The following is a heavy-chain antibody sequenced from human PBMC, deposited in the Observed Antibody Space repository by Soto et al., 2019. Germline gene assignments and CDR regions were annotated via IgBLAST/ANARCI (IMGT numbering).Heavy chain of an antibody. CDR2: ISSSGSTI. V-gene: IGHV3-11*01. D-gene: IGHD3-9*01. J-gene: IGHJ5*02. CDR3: ARDFTRASRLRYFDWFRTFDP. CDR1: GFTFSDYY. Sequence: GGSLRLSCAASGFTFSDYYMSWIRQAPGKGLEWVSYISSSGSTIYYADSVKGRFTISRDNAKNSLYLQMNSLRAEDTAVYYCARDFTRASRLRYFDWFRTFDPWGQGTLVTVSS.